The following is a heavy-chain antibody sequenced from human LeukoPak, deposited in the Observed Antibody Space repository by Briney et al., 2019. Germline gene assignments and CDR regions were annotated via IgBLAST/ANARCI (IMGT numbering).Heavy chain of an antibody. CDR3: ARRGYSRDFDY. J-gene: IGHJ4*02. CDR1: GGSFSGYY. V-gene: IGHV4-34*01. D-gene: IGHD6-13*01. CDR2: INHSGST. Sequence: SETLSLTCAVYGGSFSGYYWSWIRQPPGKGLEWVGEINHSGSTNYNPSLKSRVTISVDTSKNQCSLKLSPVTAADTAVYYCARRGYSRDFDYWGQGTLVTVSS.